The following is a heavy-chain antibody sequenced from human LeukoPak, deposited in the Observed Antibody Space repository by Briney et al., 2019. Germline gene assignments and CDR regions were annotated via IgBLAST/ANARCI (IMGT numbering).Heavy chain of an antibody. V-gene: IGHV4-4*02. D-gene: IGHD3-16*01. CDR2: IYHSGTT. CDR1: GGSITSVNW. CDR3: ARVGVPIRAFDI. J-gene: IGHJ3*02. Sequence: PSETLSLTCAVSGGSITSVNWWTWVRQPPGKGLEWIGEIYHSGTTNYNPSLKSRVTISVDESRNQFSLKLSSVTAADTAVYYCARVGVPIRAFDIWGQGTMVTVSS.